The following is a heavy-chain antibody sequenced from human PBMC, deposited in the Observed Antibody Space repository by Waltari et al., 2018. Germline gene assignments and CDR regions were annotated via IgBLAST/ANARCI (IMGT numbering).Heavy chain of an antibody. J-gene: IGHJ6*02. CDR3: ARDRGGEYYYYGMDV. CDR2: INPSGGST. CDR1: GYTFTSYY. V-gene: IGHV1-46*01. D-gene: IGHD3-16*01. Sequence: QVQLVQSGAEVKKPGASVKVSCKASGYTFTSYYMHWVRQAPGQGLEWMGIINPSGGSTSYAQKFQGRVTMTRDTSTSTVYMELSSLRSEDTAVYYCARDRGGEYYYYGMDVWGQGTTVTVSS.